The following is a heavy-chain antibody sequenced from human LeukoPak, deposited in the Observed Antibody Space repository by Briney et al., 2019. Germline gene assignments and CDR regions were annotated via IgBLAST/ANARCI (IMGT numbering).Heavy chain of an antibody. CDR3: AKDASRFLEWLLPDAFDI. V-gene: IGHV3-30*02. J-gene: IGHJ3*02. CDR2: IRNDGSIK. Sequence: GGTPTLSCAASGFTFSSYGMHWVRQAPGKGLEWVAFIRNDGSIKYYADSVKGRFTISRDNSKNTLYLQMNSLRAEDTAVYYCAKDASRFLEWLLPDAFDIWGQGTMVTVSS. D-gene: IGHD3-3*01. CDR1: GFTFSSYG.